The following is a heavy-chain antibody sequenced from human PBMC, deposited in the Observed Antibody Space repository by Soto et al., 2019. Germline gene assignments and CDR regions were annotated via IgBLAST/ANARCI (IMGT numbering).Heavy chain of an antibody. CDR3: AKDDDTRIASADCYFHY. D-gene: IGHD6-13*01. V-gene: IGHV3-23*01. CDR2: ISAGGSST. J-gene: IGHJ4*02. Sequence: GGSLRLSCAASGFIFSSYAMSWVRQAPGKGLEWVSAISAGGSSTYYADSVKGRFTISRDNSKNTLYLQVNSLRAEDTAVYYCAKDDDTRIASADCYFHYWGQGTLVTVSS. CDR1: GFIFSSYA.